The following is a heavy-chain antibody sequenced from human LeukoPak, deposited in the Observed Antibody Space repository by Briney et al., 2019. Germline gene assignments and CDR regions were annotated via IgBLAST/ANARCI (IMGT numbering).Heavy chain of an antibody. D-gene: IGHD3-10*01. V-gene: IGHV3-7*01. J-gene: IGHJ4*02. CDR2: IKQYGGDK. CDR3: ARVELDNSRSYERDFDY. CDR1: GFTFDKRG. Sequence: PGGSLRLSCRASGFTFDKRGMSWVRRAPGKGLEWVASIKQYGGDKYYVDSVKGRFTISRDNVENSLYLQMNSLTSEDTAVYYCARVELDNSRSYERDFDYWGQGTLVTVSS.